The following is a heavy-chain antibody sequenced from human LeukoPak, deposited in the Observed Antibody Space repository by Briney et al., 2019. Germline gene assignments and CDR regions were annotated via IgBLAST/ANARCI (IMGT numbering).Heavy chain of an antibody. CDR2: INPSGGST. J-gene: IGHJ5*02. CDR1: GYTFTSYY. CDR3: ASSSTSPQVPPT. V-gene: IGHV1-46*01. Sequence: ASVTVSCKASGYTFTSYYMHWVRQAPGQGLEWMGIINPSGGSTSYAQKFQGRVTMTRDTSTSTVYMELSSLRSEDTAVYYCASSSTSPQVPPTWGQGTLVTVSS. D-gene: IGHD5/OR15-5a*01.